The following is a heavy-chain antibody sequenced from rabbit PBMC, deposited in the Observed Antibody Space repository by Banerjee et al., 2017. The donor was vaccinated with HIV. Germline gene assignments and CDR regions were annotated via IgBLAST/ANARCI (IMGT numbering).Heavy chain of an antibody. V-gene: IGHV1S47*01. Sequence: QEQLVESGGGLVQPGGSLQVSCKASGFDFSTYGVSWVRQGPGKGLEWIGYIDPIFGSTVYANWVNGRFTISRENTQNTLYLQLNSLTVADTATYFCARDLAGVIGWNFGWWGQGTLVTVS. J-gene: IGHJ4*01. D-gene: IGHD4-1*01. CDR1: GFDFSTYG. CDR2: IDPIFGST. CDR3: ARDLAGVIGWNFGW.